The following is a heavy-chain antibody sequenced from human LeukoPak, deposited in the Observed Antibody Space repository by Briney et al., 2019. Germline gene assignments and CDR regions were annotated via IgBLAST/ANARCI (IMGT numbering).Heavy chain of an antibody. D-gene: IGHD1-26*01. V-gene: IGHV3-7*01. J-gene: IGHJ4*02. CDR3: ARGGPTVGTDY. CDR2: IKEDGSEK. CDR1: GFSFRNSW. Sequence: PGGCLRLSCPVPGFSFRNSWMDSVRQDPGKGLGWVSNIKEDGSEKYYVDSVKGPITDSRDNAKNSLYLQINSLRADDTAVYYCARGGPTVGTDYWGQGTLVTVSS.